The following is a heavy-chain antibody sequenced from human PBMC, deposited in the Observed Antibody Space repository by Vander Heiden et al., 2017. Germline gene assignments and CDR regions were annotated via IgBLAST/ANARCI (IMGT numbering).Heavy chain of an antibody. D-gene: IGHD6-13*01. CDR2: INWNGGST. J-gene: IGHJ3*02. V-gene: IGHV3-20*01. CDR3: AREGIAADAFDI. Sequence: EVQLVESGGGVVRLRGSLRPSCAARGLTFDDYGMSWVRQAPGKGLEWAVGINWNGGSTGYADSVKGRFTISRDNAKNSLYLQMNSLRAEDTALYHCAREGIAADAFDIWGQGTMVTVSS. CDR1: GLTFDDYG.